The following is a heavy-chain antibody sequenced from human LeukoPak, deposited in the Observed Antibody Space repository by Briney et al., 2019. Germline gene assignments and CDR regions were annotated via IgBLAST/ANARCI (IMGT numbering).Heavy chain of an antibody. Sequence: PSETLSLTCTVSGGSISSYYWSWIRQPPGKGLEWIGYIYYSGSTNYNPSLESRVTISVDTSKNQFSLKLSSVTAADTAVYYCARISSWYRLPHYWGQGTLVTVSS. D-gene: IGHD6-13*01. V-gene: IGHV4-59*01. J-gene: IGHJ4*02. CDR2: IYYSGST. CDR3: ARISSWYRLPHY. CDR1: GGSISSYY.